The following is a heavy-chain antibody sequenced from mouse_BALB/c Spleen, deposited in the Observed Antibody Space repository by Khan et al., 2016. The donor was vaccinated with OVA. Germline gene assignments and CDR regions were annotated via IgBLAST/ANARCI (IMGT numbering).Heavy chain of an antibody. CDR1: GFAFSSYD. J-gene: IGHJ2*01. CDR3: TRTHYYGSNNYFDY. CDR2: ISIGGGTT. D-gene: IGHD1-1*01. Sequence: EVQLVESGGGLVKPGGSLKLSCAASGFAFSSYDMSWVRQTPEKRLEWVAFISIGGGTTYYPDTVKGRFTISRDNAKNTLYLQMNSLKSEDTAMYDCTRTHYYGSNNYFDYWGQGATLTGS. V-gene: IGHV5-12-1*01.